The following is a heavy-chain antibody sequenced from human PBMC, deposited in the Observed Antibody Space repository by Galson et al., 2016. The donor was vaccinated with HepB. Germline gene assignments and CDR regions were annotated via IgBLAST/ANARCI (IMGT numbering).Heavy chain of an antibody. CDR3: ARGMSHDYGVSADS. CDR1: GFTFDDYG. V-gene: IGHV3-20*04. J-gene: IGHJ4*02. CDR2: IHWNGGGT. D-gene: IGHD4-17*01. Sequence: SLRLSCAASGFTFDDYGLSWVRHAPGKGLEWVSGIHWNGGGTGYADSVKGRFTISRDDATNSLYLQMNSLRAEDTALYYCARGMSHDYGVSADSWGQGTLVTVSS.